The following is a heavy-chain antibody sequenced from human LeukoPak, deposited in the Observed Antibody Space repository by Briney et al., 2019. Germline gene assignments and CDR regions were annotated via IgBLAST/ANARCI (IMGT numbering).Heavy chain of an antibody. CDR3: ASSGSYRFDY. D-gene: IGHD1-26*01. V-gene: IGHV3-48*02. CDR2: ITASGTAM. J-gene: IGHJ4*02. Sequence: GGSLRLSCAASGFTFSSYSMNWVRQAPGKGLEWVSHITASGTAMFYADSVKGRFTISRDNAKNSLYLQMNSLRDEDTVVYYCASSGSYRFDYWGQGTLVTVSS. CDR1: GFTFSSYS.